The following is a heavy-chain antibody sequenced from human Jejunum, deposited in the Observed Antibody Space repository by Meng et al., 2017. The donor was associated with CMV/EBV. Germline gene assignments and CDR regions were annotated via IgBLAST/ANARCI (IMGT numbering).Heavy chain of an antibody. Sequence: QLQRQESGPGLVKPSQTLSLTCTVSGGSISSGDNYWSWIRQPPGKGLEWIGYIYYSGSTYYNPSLKSRLTISVDTSKNQFSLNLTSVTAADTAVYYCAGVSLRQTIFDYWGQGTLVTVSS. V-gene: IGHV4-30-4*08. CDR1: GGSISSGDNY. D-gene: IGHD6-6*01. J-gene: IGHJ4*02. CDR2: IYYSGST. CDR3: AGVSLRQTIFDY.